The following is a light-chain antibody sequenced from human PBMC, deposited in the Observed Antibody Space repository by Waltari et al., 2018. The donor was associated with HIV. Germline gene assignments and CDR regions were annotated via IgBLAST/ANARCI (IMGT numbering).Light chain of an antibody. CDR2: DVT. CDR1: SRNVGGYTY. J-gene: IGLJ2*01. CDR3: CSYATGTIVV. V-gene: IGLV2-14*03. Sequence: QPALTQPASVSGSPGETITISCTGTSRNVGGYTYVTWYQQHPGKAPKLLIRDVTKRLPGISDRFTASKSGNTAYLTISGLQSEDEADYYCCSYATGTIVVFGGGTRLTVL.